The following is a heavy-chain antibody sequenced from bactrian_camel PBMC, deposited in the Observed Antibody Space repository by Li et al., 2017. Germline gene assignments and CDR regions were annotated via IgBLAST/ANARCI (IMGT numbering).Heavy chain of an antibody. CDR3: AMSFQLPCLGSDERAYDS. J-gene: IGHJ6*01. CDR1: GATAGRHC. CDR2: IRTGYPFTS. V-gene: IGHV3S40*01. Sequence: DVQLVESGGGSVRTGGSLRLSCAASGATAGRHCMAWFRQVPGKERETVASIRTGYPFTSDYHASVEGRFKISQDNAKNAVYLQMDSLQPEDTAMYFCAMSFQLPCLGSDERAYDSWGQGTQVTVS. D-gene: IGHD4*01.